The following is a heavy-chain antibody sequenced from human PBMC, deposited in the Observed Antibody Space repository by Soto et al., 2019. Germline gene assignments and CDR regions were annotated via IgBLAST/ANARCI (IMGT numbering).Heavy chain of an antibody. J-gene: IGHJ6*02. CDR2: INAGNGNT. Sequence: QVQLVQSGAEEKKPGASVKVSCKASGYTFTSYAMHWVRQAPGQRLEWMGWINAGNGNTKYSQKYQGRVTITRDTSASTAYIELSSQISKDTAVYYCAIEYYYGSGTPYYYLRMDGWGQGTTVTVSS. CDR1: GYTFTSYA. V-gene: IGHV1-3*05. D-gene: IGHD3-10*01. CDR3: AIEYYYGSGTPYYYLRMDG.